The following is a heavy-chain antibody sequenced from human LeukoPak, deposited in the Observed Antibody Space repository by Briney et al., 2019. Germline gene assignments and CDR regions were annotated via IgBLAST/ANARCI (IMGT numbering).Heavy chain of an antibody. J-gene: IGHJ4*02. D-gene: IGHD2-2*01. V-gene: IGHV3-23*01. CDR3: AKGYCSSTSCFARPHS. CDR2: ISGSGDST. CDR1: GFTFTNYA. Sequence: PGGSLTLSCAASGFTFTNYAMHWVHQAPGKGLEWVSGISGSGDSTYYADSVKGRFTISRDNSKNTLYLQMNSLRAEDTAVYYCAKGYCSSTSCFARPHSWGQGTLVTVSS.